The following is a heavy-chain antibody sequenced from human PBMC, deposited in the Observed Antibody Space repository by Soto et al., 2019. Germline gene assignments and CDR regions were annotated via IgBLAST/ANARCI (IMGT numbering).Heavy chain of an antibody. J-gene: IGHJ5*02. V-gene: IGHV3-64D*08. Sequence: GGSLRLSCSASGFTFSSYAMHWVRQAPGKGLESVSTVSSNGRTTYYADSVKGRFTISRDIFKNTLYLQMSSLRVEDTAVYYCVKDSYSSSYYWFDPWGQGTLVTVSS. D-gene: IGHD6-13*01. CDR3: VKDSYSSSYYWFDP. CDR2: VSSNGRTT. CDR1: GFTFSSYA.